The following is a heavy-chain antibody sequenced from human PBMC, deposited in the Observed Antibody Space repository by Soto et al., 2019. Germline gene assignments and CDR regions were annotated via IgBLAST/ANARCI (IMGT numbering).Heavy chain of an antibody. CDR3: VKQSGPGSYYKVGSGGHFDP. D-gene: IGHD3-10*01. CDR1: GFTFDNYG. Sequence: QVKLVESGGGVVQPGRSLRLSCDASGFTFDNYGMHWVRQAPGKGLEWVIVISFDGRNTDYADSVKGRFTISRDNSKNTVYLQMTSLRVEDTAVYYCVKQSGPGSYYKVGSGGHFDPWGLGTLVTVSS. J-gene: IGHJ5*02. CDR2: ISFDGRNT. V-gene: IGHV3-30*18.